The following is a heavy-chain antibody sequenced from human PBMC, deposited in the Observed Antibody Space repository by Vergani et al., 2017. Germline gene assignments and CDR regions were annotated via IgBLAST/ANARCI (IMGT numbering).Heavy chain of an antibody. Sequence: EVQLLESGGGLVQPGGSLRLSCAASGFTFSSYAMSWVRKAPGKGLEWVSAISGSGGSTYYADAVKGRFTISRDNSKNTLYLKMNSLIAEDTAVYYCAGGSISPSGDWYFDLWGRGTLVTVSS. CDR3: AGGSISPSGDWYFDL. V-gene: IGHV3-23*01. D-gene: IGHD2-2*01. J-gene: IGHJ2*01. CDR1: GFTFSSYA. CDR2: ISGSGGST.